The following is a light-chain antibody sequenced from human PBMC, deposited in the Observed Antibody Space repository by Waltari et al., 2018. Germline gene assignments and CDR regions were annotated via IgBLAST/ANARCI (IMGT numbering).Light chain of an antibody. CDR2: VNSDGSH. Sequence: QLVLTQSPSASASLGASVKLTCTLSSGHSTNVIAWLQKRQEEGPRYLMKVNSDGSHNKGDEIPDRFSGSSSGAERYLTISSLQSEDEADYYCQTGGHGTWVFGGGTKLTVL. J-gene: IGLJ3*02. CDR1: SGHSTNV. CDR3: QTGGHGTWV. V-gene: IGLV4-69*01.